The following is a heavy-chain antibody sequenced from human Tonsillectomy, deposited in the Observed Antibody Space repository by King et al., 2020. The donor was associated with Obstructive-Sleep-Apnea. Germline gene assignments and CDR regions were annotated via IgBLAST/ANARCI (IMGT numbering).Heavy chain of an antibody. CDR3: ARVGGGYNLDFYYGMDV. Sequence: QLVQSGAEVKKPGASVKVSCKASGYTFTNYGITWVRQAPGQGPEWMGWISAYNGNTNYAQKLQGRVTMTTDTSTSTAYMELRGLRSDDTAVYYCARVGGGYNLDFYYGMDVWGQGTTVTVSS. V-gene: IGHV1-18*01. CDR2: ISAYNGNT. D-gene: IGHD5-24*01. CDR1: GYTFTNYG. J-gene: IGHJ6*02.